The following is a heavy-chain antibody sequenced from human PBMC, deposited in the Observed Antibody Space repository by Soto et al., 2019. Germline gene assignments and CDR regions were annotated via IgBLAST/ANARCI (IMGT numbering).Heavy chain of an antibody. J-gene: IGHJ4*02. D-gene: IGHD1-26*01. Sequence: ASVKVSCKVSGYTLTELSMHWVRQAPGKGLEWMGGFDPEDGETIYAQKFQGRVTMTEDTSTGTAYMELSSLRSEDTAVYYCATDLESGSLYGGFDYWGQGTLVTVSS. CDR1: GYTLTELS. V-gene: IGHV1-24*01. CDR2: FDPEDGET. CDR3: ATDLESGSLYGGFDY.